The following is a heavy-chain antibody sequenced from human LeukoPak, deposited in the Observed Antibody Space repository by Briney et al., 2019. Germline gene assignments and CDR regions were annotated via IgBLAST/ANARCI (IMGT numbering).Heavy chain of an antibody. V-gene: IGHV3-30*18. CDR3: AKDPGSSGYYDY. CDR1: GLTFSSYG. D-gene: IGHD3-22*01. J-gene: IGHJ4*02. CDR2: ISYDGSNK. Sequence: GGSLRLSCAASGLTFSSYGMHWVRQAPGKGLEWVAVISYDGSNKYYADSVKGRFTISRDNSKNTLYLQMNSLRAEDTAVYYCAKDPGSSGYYDYWGQGTLVTVSS.